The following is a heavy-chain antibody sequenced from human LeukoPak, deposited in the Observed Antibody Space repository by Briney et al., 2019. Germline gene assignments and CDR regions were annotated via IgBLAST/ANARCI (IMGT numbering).Heavy chain of an antibody. CDR2: ISGSVGST. CDR3: AKATIIVVPAASFDY. CDR1: GFTFINYA. D-gene: IGHD2-2*01. V-gene: IGHV3-23*01. Sequence: GGSLRLSCAASGFTFINYAMSWVRQAPGKGLEWVSVISGSVGSTYYADSVKGRFTISRDNSKNTLYLQMNSLRADDTAIYHCAKATIIVVPAASFDYWGQGTLVTVSS. J-gene: IGHJ4*02.